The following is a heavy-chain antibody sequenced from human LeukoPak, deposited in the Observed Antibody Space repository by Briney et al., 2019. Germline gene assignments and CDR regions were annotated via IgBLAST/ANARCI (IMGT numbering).Heavy chain of an antibody. CDR2: IYSSGTT. J-gene: IGHJ4*02. V-gene: IGHV4-4*07. D-gene: IGHD7-27*01. CDR1: GDSISSYY. CDR3: ATNTGTVFDY. Sequence: PSETLSLTCTVSGDSISSYYWSWIRQPAGKGLEWIGRIYSSGTTNYNPSLKSRVTMSIDTSKNQFSLKLSSVTAADTAVYYCATNTGTVFDYWGQGALVTVSS.